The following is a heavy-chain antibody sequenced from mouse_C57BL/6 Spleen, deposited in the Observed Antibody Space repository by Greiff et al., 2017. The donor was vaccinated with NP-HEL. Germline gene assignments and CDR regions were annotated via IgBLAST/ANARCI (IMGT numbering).Heavy chain of an antibody. V-gene: IGHV1-82*01. CDR2: IYPGDGDT. CDR3: ARYGYGSSYWYFDV. J-gene: IGHJ1*03. Sequence: VQLQQSGPELVKPGASVKISCKASGYAFSSSWMNWVKQRPGKGLEWIGRIYPGDGDTNYNGKFKGKATLTADKSSSTAYMQLSSLTSEDSAVYFCARYGYGSSYWYFDVWGTGTTVTVSS. CDR1: GYAFSSSW. D-gene: IGHD1-1*01.